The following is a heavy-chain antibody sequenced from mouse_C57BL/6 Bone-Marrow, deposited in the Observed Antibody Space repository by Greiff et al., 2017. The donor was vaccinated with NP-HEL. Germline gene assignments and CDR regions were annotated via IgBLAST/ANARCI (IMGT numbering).Heavy chain of an antibody. CDR1: GFSLTSYG. CDR2: IWSGGST. D-gene: IGHD1-1*01. V-gene: IGHV2-2*01. J-gene: IGHJ4*01. Sequence: VKLMESGPGLVQPSQSLSITCTVSGFSLTSYGVHWVRQSPGKGLEWLGVIWSGGSTDYNAAFISRLSISKDNSKSQVFFKMNSLQADDTAIYYCARNTTTPQDYYAMDYWGQGTSVTVSS. CDR3: ARNTTTPQDYYAMDY.